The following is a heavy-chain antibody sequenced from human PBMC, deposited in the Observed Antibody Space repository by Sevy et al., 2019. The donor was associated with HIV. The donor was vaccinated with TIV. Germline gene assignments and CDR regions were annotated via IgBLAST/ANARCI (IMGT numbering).Heavy chain of an antibody. CDR1: GCTFSNYA. J-gene: IGHJ4*02. CDR3: ATGGYYYDNAAYYALDS. CDR2: IWSDGAYQ. D-gene: IGHD3-22*01. Sequence: GGSLRLSCAATGCTFSNYAMHWVRQAPGKGMEWVAIIWSDGAYQYHGDSVKGRFTISRDNSKNTLYLQMNNVRVEDTAVYYCATGGYYYDNAAYYALDSWRQGTLVTVSS. V-gene: IGHV3-33*01.